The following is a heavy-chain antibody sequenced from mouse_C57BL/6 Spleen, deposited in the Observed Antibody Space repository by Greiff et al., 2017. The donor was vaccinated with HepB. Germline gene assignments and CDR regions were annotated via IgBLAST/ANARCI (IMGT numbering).Heavy chain of an antibody. Sequence: KLVESGGGLVQSGRSLRLSCATSGFTFSDFYMEWVRQAPGKGLEWIAASRNKANDYTTEYSASVKGRFIVSRDTSQSILYLQMNALRAEDTAIYYCARNYAMDYWGQGTSVTVSS. CDR3: ARNYAMDY. CDR2: SRNKANDYTT. J-gene: IGHJ4*01. V-gene: IGHV7-1*01. CDR1: GFTFSDFY.